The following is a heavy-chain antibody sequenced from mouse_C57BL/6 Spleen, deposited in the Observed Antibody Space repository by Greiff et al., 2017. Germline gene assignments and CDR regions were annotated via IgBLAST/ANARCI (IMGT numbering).Heavy chain of an antibody. J-gene: IGHJ4*01. CDR2: IYPGDGDT. V-gene: IGHV1-82*01. CDR3: AREGANWERMDY. D-gene: IGHD4-1*01. CDR1: GYAFSSSW. Sequence: QVQLKESGPELVKPGASVKISCKASGYAFSSSWMNWVKQRPGQGLEWIGRIYPGDGDTNYNGKFKGKATLTADKSSSTAYMQLSSLTSEDSAVYFCAREGANWERMDYWGQGTSVTVSS.